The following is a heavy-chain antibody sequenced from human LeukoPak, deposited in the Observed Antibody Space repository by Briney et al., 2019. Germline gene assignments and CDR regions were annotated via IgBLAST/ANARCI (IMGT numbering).Heavy chain of an antibody. Sequence: SSETLSLTCTASGGSISSYYWSWIRQPPGKGLEWIGYIYYSGSTNYNPSLKSRVTISVDTSKNQFSLKLSSVTAADTAVYYCARHLGYGDPGYFDYWGQGTLVTVSS. D-gene: IGHD4-17*01. CDR3: ARHLGYGDPGYFDY. V-gene: IGHV4-59*08. CDR2: IYYSGST. J-gene: IGHJ4*02. CDR1: GGSISSYY.